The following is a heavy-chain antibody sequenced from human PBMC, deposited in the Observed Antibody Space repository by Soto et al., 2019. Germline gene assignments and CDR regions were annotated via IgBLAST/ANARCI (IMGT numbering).Heavy chain of an antibody. CDR3: VRGSRKNNYYYMDV. J-gene: IGHJ6*03. CDR2: VSGSGGGT. CDR1: GFTFSNYA. V-gene: IGHV3-23*01. Sequence: EVQLLESGGDLVQPGGSLRLSCAASGFTFSNYAVTWVRQAPGKGLEWVSGVSGSGGGTYYADSVKGRFTISRDNSKNTLYVQMHSLRAEDTAVYYCVRGSRKNNYYYMDVWGKGTTVTVSS. D-gene: IGHD3-10*01.